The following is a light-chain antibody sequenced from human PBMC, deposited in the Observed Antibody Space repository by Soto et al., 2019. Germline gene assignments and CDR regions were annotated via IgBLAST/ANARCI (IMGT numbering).Light chain of an antibody. V-gene: IGKV3-15*01. J-gene: IGKJ1*01. CDR3: QQYNNRPWT. CDR2: GAS. Sequence: EIVMTQSPATLSVSPGERATLSCRASQSVSSKLAWYQQKPGQAPRLLIYGASTRATGIPARFSGSGSGTEFTLTISSLQSEDFAVYYCQQYNNRPWTFGQGTKVEIK. CDR1: QSVSSK.